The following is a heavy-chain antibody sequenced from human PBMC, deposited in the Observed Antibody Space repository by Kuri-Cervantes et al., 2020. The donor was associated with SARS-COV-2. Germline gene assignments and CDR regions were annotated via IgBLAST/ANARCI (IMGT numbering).Heavy chain of an antibody. Sequence: ASVKVSXKASGYXFXSYGISWVRQAXXQGLEWMGGXSAXNGDTTXAQKFQGRVTMTRDTSTSTVYVEXSSLRSEDTAVXYCAXARSGXIDAFDIWGQGTMVTVSS. CDR3: AXARSGXIDAFDI. D-gene: IGHD3-10*01. CDR2: XSAXNGDT. CDR1: GYXFXSYG. V-gene: IGHV1-18*01. J-gene: IGHJ3*02.